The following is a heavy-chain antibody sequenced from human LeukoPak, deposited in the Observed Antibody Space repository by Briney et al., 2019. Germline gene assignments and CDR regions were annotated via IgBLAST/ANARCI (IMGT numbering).Heavy chain of an antibody. V-gene: IGHV3-13*01. D-gene: IGHD3-10*01. CDR1: GFTFSSYD. CDR2: IGTAGDT. Sequence: PGGSLRLSCAASGFTFSSYDMHWVRQATGKGLEWVSAIGTAGDTYYPGSVKGRFTISRENAKNSLYLQMNSLRAGDTAVYYCARVVYYGSGSFHFDCWGQGTLVTVSS. CDR3: ARVVYYGSGSFHFDC. J-gene: IGHJ4*02.